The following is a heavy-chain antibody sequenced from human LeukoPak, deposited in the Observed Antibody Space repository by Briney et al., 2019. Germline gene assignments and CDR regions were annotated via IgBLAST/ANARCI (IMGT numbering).Heavy chain of an antibody. D-gene: IGHD2-8*01. CDR3: ALIPYCTTITCFYFDY. Sequence: VASVKVSCKASGGTFSSYAISWVRQAPGQGLEWMGRIIPILGIANYAQKFQGRVTITADKSTSTAYMELSSLRSDDTAVYYCALIPYCTTITCFYFDYWGQGTLVTVSS. CDR1: GGTFSSYA. CDR2: IIPILGIA. V-gene: IGHV1-69*04. J-gene: IGHJ4*02.